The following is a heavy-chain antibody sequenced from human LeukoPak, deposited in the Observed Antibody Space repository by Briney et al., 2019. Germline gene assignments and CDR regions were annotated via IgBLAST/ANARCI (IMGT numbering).Heavy chain of an antibody. CDR3: ARDVGLAAGSMMVALDI. J-gene: IGHJ3*02. D-gene: IGHD6-13*01. CDR2: INWNGGST. Sequence: SGGSLRLSCAASGFTFDDYGMSWVRQAPGKGLEWVSGINWNGGSTGYADSVKGRFTISRDNAKNSLYLQMNSLRAEDTAVYYCARDVGLAAGSMMVALDIWGQATMVTVSS. V-gene: IGHV3-20*04. CDR1: GFTFDDYG.